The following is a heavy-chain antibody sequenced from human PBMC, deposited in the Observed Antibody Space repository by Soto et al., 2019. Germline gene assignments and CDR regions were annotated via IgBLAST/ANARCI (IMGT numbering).Heavy chain of an antibody. J-gene: IGHJ4*02. Sequence: EVQLLESGGGLEQPGGSQRLSCAASGFTFSGYSMSWVRQAPGKGLEWVSLISYSGDNTYYADSVRGRFTVSRDNSRSTLFLQMNSLRVEDTAVYYCARGRSQTSFSFEYWGQGTLVTVSS. CDR1: GFTFSGYS. V-gene: IGHV3-23*01. CDR3: ARGRSQTSFSFEY. CDR2: ISYSGDNT.